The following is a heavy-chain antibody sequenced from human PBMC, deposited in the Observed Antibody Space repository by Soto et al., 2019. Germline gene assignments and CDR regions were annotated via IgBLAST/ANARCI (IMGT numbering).Heavy chain of an antibody. Sequence: GESLKISCAASGFTFSSYAMSWVRQAPGKGLEWVSAISGSGGSTYYADSVKGRFTISRDNSKNTLYLQMNSLRAEDTAVYYCAKGFYDFWSGLDYYYYMDVWGKGTTVTVSS. CDR2: ISGSGGST. V-gene: IGHV3-23*01. CDR3: AKGFYDFWSGLDYYYYMDV. D-gene: IGHD3-3*01. J-gene: IGHJ6*03. CDR1: GFTFSSYA.